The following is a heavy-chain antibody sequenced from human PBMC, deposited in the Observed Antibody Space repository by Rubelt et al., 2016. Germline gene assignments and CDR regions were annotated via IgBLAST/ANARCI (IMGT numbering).Heavy chain of an antibody. D-gene: IGHD6-19*01. CDR2: INHSGST. V-gene: IGHV4-34*01. J-gene: IGHJ1*01. Sequence: SGGGLVQPGGSLRLSCAASGFTFSSNAMSWVRQAPGKGLEWIGEINHSGSTNYNPSLKSRVTISVDTSKNQFSLKLSSVTAADTAVYYCASQGYSSGWSAEYFQHWGQGTLVTVSS. CDR1: GFTFSSNA. CDR3: ASQGYSSGWSAEYFQH.